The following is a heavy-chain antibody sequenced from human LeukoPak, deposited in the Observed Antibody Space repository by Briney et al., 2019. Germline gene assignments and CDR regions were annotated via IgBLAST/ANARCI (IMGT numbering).Heavy chain of an antibody. J-gene: IGHJ4*02. CDR2: IYYSGST. Sequence: SETLSLTCTVSGGSISSYYWSWTRQPPGKGLEWIGYIYYSGSTNYNPSLKSRVTISVDTSKNQFSLKLSSVTAADTAVYYCARVYSYGYIGLDYWGQGTLVTVSS. CDR1: GGSISSYY. D-gene: IGHD5-18*01. CDR3: ARVYSYGYIGLDY. V-gene: IGHV4-59*01.